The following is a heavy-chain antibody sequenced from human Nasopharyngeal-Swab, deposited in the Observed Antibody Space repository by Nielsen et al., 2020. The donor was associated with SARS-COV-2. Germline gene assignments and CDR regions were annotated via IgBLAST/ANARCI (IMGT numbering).Heavy chain of an antibody. D-gene: IGHD2-21*02. CDR1: GFTFSDSA. Sequence: GGSLRLSCAASGFTFSDSAIHWVRQASGKGLEWVGRIRSKGNNYATAYAASVKGRFIIFRDDPTNTAYLQMNSLKTEDTAVYYCTRCGGGCYSGRDNWGQGTLVTVSS. CDR2: IRSKGNNYAT. CDR3: TRCGGGCYSGRDN. V-gene: IGHV3-73*01. J-gene: IGHJ4*02.